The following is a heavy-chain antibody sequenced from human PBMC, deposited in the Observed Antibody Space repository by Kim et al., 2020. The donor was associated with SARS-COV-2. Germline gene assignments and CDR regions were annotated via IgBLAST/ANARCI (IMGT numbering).Heavy chain of an antibody. Sequence: SETLSLTCAVYGGSFSGYYWSWTRQPPGKGLEWIGEINHSGSTNYNPSLKSRVTISVDTSKNQFSLKLSSVTAADTAVYYCARGRSNVLLWFRELSTFD. CDR1: GGSFSGYY. CDR3: ARGRSNVLLWFRELSTFD. D-gene: IGHD3-10*01. J-gene: IGHJ4*01. V-gene: IGHV4-34*01. CDR2: INHSGST.